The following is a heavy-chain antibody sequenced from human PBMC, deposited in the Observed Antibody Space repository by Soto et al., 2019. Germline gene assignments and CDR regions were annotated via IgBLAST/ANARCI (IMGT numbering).Heavy chain of an antibody. J-gene: IGHJ2*01. CDR2: ISDGGDTT. V-gene: IGHV3-23*01. D-gene: IGHD2-2*01. CDR3: AKTFCSSASCYLDL. Sequence: EVQLLESGGGLVQPGGSLRLSCAASGFPYSPFAMDWVRQSPGRGLEWVSTISDGGDTTFYADSVKGRFTISRDNSKNTLSLQMNSLRVEDTAVYFCAKTFCSSASCYLDLWGRGTLVTVSS. CDR1: GFPYSPFA.